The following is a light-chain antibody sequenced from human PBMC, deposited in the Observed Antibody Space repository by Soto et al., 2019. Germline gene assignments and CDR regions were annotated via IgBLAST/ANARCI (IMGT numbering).Light chain of an antibody. Sequence: QSVLTQPASISGSPGQSITISCTGTNSDVGGYNYVSWYQQYPGKAPKLMIYDVDNRPSGVSYRFSGSKSGKTASLTISGLQAEDEADYDCSSYTTSSTVVFGGGTKLTVL. CDR3: SSYTTSSTVV. CDR1: NSDVGGYNY. V-gene: IGLV2-14*01. J-gene: IGLJ2*01. CDR2: DVD.